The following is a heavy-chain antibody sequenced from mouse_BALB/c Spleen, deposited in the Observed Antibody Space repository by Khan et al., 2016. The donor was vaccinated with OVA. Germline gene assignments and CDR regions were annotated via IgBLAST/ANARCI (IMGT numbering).Heavy chain of an antibody. Sequence: EVELVESGGDLVKPGGSLKLSCAASGFTFSTSGLSWVRQTPDMRLEWVATISSGGHYPYSPDSVKGRFTISRDNAKNTLYLQMSSLKSEDTAIYYCARLAYYYNSEGFAYWGQGTLVTVSA. CDR1: GFTFSTSG. CDR3: ARLAYYYNSEGFAY. J-gene: IGHJ3*01. CDR2: ISSGGHYP. V-gene: IGHV5-6*01. D-gene: IGHD1-1*01.